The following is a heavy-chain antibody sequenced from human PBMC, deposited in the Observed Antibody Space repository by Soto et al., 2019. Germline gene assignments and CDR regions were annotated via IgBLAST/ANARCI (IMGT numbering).Heavy chain of an antibody. CDR1: GFTFDDYA. J-gene: IGHJ3*02. CDR2: ISWNSGSI. D-gene: IGHD2-15*01. V-gene: IGHV3-9*01. CDR3: AKDGYCSGGSCHDAFDI. Sequence: GGSLRLSCAASGFTFDDYAMHWVRQAPGKGLEWVSGISWNSGSIGYADSVKGRFTISRDNAKNSLYLQMNSLRAEDTALYYCAKDGYCSGGSCHDAFDIWGQGTMVTVSS.